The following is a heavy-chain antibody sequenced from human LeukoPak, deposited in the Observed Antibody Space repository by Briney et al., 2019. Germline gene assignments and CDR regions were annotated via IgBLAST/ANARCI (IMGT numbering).Heavy chain of an antibody. CDR3: TRFEAYYYDASAYNHEAFDI. CDR2: IRSRAYGGTT. Sequence: GGSLRLSCTTSGFTFGDYAMSWFRQAPREGLEWVGLIRSRAYGGTTEYAASVKGRFTISRDDSKGIAYLQMNSLETEDTAVYYCTRFEAYYYDASAYNHEAFDIWGQGTMVTVSS. CDR1: GFTFGDYA. D-gene: IGHD3-22*01. J-gene: IGHJ3*02. V-gene: IGHV3-49*03.